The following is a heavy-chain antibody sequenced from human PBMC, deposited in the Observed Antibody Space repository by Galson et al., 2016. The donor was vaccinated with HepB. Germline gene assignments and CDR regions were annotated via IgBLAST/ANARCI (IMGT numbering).Heavy chain of an antibody. J-gene: IGHJ4*02. V-gene: IGHV3-33*03. CDR2: IWYDGSNK. Sequence: SLRLSCAASGFTFSSYGMHWVRQAPGKGLEWVAVIWYDGSNKYYADSVKGRFTISRDNSKNTLYLQMNSLRAEDTAVYYCTRGAAKEGYHSLDYWGQGTLVTVSS. CDR3: TRGAAKEGYHSLDY. CDR1: GFTFSSYG. D-gene: IGHD3-22*01.